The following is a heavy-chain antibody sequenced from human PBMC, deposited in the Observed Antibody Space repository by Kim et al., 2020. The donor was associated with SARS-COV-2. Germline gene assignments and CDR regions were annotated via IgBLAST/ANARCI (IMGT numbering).Heavy chain of an antibody. CDR3: ATSTPHVGANPRIWFDP. V-gene: IGHV1-24*01. CDR2: FDPEDAET. Sequence: ASVKVSCKVSGYTLTELSIHWVRQAPGKGLEWMGGFDPEDAETIYAQKFQGRVTMTEDTSTDTAYMELSSLRSEDTAVYYCATSTPHVGANPRIWFDPWGQGTLVTVSS. CDR1: GYTLTELS. D-gene: IGHD1-26*01. J-gene: IGHJ5*02.